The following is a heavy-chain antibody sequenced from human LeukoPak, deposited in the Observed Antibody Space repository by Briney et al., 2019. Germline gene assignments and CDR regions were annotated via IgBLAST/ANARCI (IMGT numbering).Heavy chain of an antibody. D-gene: IGHD3-22*01. CDR1: GFSFSSYA. CDR3: AKEGYYDSSGYY. J-gene: IGHJ4*02. V-gene: IGHV3-23*01. Sequence: PGGSLRLSCAASGFSFSSYAMSWVRQAPGQGLEWVSAISGSGGSTYYADSVKGRFTISRDNSKNALYLQLNSLRAVGTAVYYCAKEGYYDSSGYYWGQGTLVTVSS. CDR2: ISGSGGST.